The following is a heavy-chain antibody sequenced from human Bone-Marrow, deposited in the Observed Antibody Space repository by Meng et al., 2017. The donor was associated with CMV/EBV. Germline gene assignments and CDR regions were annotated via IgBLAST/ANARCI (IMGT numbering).Heavy chain of an antibody. V-gene: IGHV4-39*07. Sequence: SETLSLTCTVSGGSISSSSYYWGWIRQPPGKGLEWIGSIYYSGSTYYNPSLKSRVTISVDTSKNQFSLKLSSVTAADTAVYYCASSITGTTSAFDIWGQGTMVTVSS. D-gene: IGHD1-7*01. CDR1: GGSISSSSYY. CDR2: IYYSGST. J-gene: IGHJ3*02. CDR3: ASSITGTTSAFDI.